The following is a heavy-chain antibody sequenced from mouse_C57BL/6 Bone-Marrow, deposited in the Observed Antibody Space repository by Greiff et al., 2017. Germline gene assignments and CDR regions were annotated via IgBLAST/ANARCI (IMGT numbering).Heavy chain of an antibody. Sequence: QVQLKQSGAELARPGASVKLSCKASGYTFTSYGISWVKQRTGQGLEWIGEIYPRSGNTYYNEKFKGKATLTADKSSSTAYMGLRSLTSEDSAVYVCARLSSGPYAMDYWGQGTSVTVSS. CDR1: GYTFTSYG. V-gene: IGHV1-81*01. D-gene: IGHD3-2*02. CDR2: IYPRSGNT. CDR3: ARLSSGPYAMDY. J-gene: IGHJ4*01.